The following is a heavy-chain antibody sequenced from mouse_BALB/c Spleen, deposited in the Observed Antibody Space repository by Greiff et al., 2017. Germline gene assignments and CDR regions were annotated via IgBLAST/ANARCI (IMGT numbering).Heavy chain of an antibody. CDR1: GYTFSSYW. CDR3: ARNGYDVGRAMDY. J-gene: IGHJ4*01. Sequence: QVQLKQSGAELMKPGASVKISCKATGYTFSSYWIEWVKQRPGHGLEWIGEILPGSGSTNYNEKFKGKATFTADTSSNTAYMQLSSLTSEDSAVYYCARNGYDVGRAMDYWGQGTSVTVSS. V-gene: IGHV1-9*01. D-gene: IGHD2-2*01. CDR2: ILPGSGST.